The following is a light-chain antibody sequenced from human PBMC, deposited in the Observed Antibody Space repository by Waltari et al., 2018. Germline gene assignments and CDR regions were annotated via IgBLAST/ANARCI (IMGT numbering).Light chain of an antibody. CDR3: QKYNRVPQP. CDR2: AAS. Sequence: DIQMTQSPSSLSASVGDRVIITCRASQDIGIDVVWYQQKPGQVPQVLIYAASTLHSGVPSRFSGSGSGTDFRLTISGLQPEDFATYYCQKYNRVPQPFGGGTKVELK. V-gene: IGKV1-27*01. CDR1: QDIGID. J-gene: IGKJ4*01.